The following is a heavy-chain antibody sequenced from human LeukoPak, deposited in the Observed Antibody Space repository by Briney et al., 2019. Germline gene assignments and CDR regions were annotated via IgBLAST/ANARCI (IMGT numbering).Heavy chain of an antibody. CDR3: TRAGYGSGSYSFGFLGFDP. V-gene: IGHV1-46*01. D-gene: IGHD3-10*01. Sequence: ASVEVSCKASGYTFTNSYMHWVRQAPGQGLEWMGLINPSGGSTSYAEKFQGRVIMTRDMSTTTDYMELSSLRSEDTAVYYCTRAGYGSGSYSFGFLGFDPWGQGTPVTVSS. CDR2: INPSGGST. CDR1: GYTFTNSY. J-gene: IGHJ5*02.